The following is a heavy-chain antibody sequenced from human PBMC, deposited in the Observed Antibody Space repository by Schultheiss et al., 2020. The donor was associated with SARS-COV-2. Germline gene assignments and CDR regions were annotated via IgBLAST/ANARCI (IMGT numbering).Heavy chain of an antibody. Sequence: SETLSLTCAVYGGSFSGYYWSWIRQPPGKGLEWIGEINHSGSTNYNPSLKSRVTISVDTSKNQFSLKLSSVTAADTAVYYCARDGGSTGWLDPWGQGTLVTVSS. V-gene: IGHV4-34*01. CDR3: ARDGGSTGWLDP. CDR1: GGSFSGYY. CDR2: INHSGST. D-gene: IGHD1-14*01. J-gene: IGHJ5*02.